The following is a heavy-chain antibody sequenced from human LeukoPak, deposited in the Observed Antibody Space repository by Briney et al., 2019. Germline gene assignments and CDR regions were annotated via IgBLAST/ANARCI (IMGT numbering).Heavy chain of an antibody. D-gene: IGHD6-19*01. CDR3: ARAGYTSGYDY. Sequence: GGSLRLSCAASGFTFSSYWMSWVRQAPGKGLDWLANIKEDGSDKYYVDSVKGRFTISRDNAKNSLYLQMNNLRVEDTAVYYCARAGYTSGYDYWGQGTLVTVSS. CDR1: GFTFSSYW. V-gene: IGHV3-7*01. J-gene: IGHJ4*02. CDR2: IKEDGSDK.